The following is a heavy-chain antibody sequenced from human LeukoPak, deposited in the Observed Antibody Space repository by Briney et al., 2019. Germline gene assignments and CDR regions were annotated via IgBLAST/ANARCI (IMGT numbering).Heavy chain of an antibody. Sequence: ASVKVSCKASGGTFSSYAISWVRQARGQGLEWMGGIIPIFGITNYEQKFQGKVTITTDESTSTGYMELSSLRSEDTAVYYCARGDFWSGYYRAGDAIDIWGQGTMVTVSS. V-gene: IGHV1-69*05. CDR3: ARGDFWSGYYRAGDAIDI. CDR2: IIPIFGIT. CDR1: GGTFSSYA. J-gene: IGHJ3*02. D-gene: IGHD3-3*01.